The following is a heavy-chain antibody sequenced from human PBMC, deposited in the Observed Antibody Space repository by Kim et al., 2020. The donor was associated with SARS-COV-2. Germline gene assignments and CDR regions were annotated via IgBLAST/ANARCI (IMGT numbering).Heavy chain of an antibody. CDR3: ASSRFTMVRGVTYGMDV. J-gene: IGHJ6*02. V-gene: IGHV1-3*01. Sequence: ASVKVSCKASGYTFTSYAMHWVRQAPGQRLEWMGWINAGNGNTKYSQKFQGRVTITRDTSASTAYMELSSLRSEDTAVYYCASSRFTMVRGVTYGMDVWGQGTTVTVSS. D-gene: IGHD3-10*01. CDR1: GYTFTSYA. CDR2: INAGNGNT.